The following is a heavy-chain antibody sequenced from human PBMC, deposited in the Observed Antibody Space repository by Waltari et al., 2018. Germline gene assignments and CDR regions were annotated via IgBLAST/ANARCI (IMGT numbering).Heavy chain of an antibody. V-gene: IGHV4-34*01. CDR2: INHSGST. Sequence: QVQLQQWGAGLLKPSETLSLTCAVYGGSFRGYYWSWIRQPPGKGLEWIGEINHSGSTNYNPSLKSRVTISVDTSKNQFSLKLSSVTAADTAVYYCATIVLGLFDYWGQGTLVTVSS. CDR1: GGSFRGYY. CDR3: ATIVLGLFDY. D-gene: IGHD6-6*01. J-gene: IGHJ4*02.